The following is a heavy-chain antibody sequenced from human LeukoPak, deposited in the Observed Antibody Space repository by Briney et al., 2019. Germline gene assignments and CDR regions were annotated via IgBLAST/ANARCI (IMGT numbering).Heavy chain of an antibody. J-gene: IGHJ6*02. D-gene: IGHD3-10*01. Sequence: GASVKVSCKACGYTFTSYDINWVRQVTGQGLEWMGWMNPNSGNTGYAQKFQGRVTMTRNTSISTAYMELSSLRSEDTAVYYCARGLSYYGSGSYYYYYYGMDVWGQGTTVTVSS. CDR1: GYTFTSYD. V-gene: IGHV1-8*01. CDR3: ARGLSYYGSGSYYYYYYGMDV. CDR2: MNPNSGNT.